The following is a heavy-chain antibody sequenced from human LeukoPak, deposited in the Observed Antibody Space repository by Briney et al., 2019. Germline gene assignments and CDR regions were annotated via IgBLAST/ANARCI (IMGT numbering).Heavy chain of an antibody. Sequence: ASVKVSCKASGYTFTSYDINWVRQATGQGLEWMGWMNPNSGNTGYAQKFQGRVTMTRDMSTSTVYMELSSLRSEDTAVYYCARVKDDSSGYPFDYWGQGTLVTVSS. CDR2: MNPNSGNT. CDR3: ARVKDDSSGYPFDY. J-gene: IGHJ4*02. CDR1: GYTFTSYD. D-gene: IGHD3-22*01. V-gene: IGHV1-8*01.